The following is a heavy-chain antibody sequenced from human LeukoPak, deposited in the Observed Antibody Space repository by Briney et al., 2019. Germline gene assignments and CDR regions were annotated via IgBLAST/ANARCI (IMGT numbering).Heavy chain of an antibody. Sequence: GSLRLFCAGSGFTFTSYWVALVRQAPGKGLEWVANTKHDGSERYYVDSVKGRFTISRDNVKNSLFLQMDSLRAEYTAVYYCARGGLYGDYYFDYWGQGTLVTVTS. V-gene: IGHV3-7*04. CDR1: GFTFTSYW. CDR3: ARGGLYGDYYFDY. D-gene: IGHD2-21*02. J-gene: IGHJ4*02. CDR2: TKHDGSER.